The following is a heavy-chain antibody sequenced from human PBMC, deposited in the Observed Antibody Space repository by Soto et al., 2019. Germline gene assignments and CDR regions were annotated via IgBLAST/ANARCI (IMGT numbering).Heavy chain of an antibody. CDR1: GFTFSSYA. CDR3: AKDQPAIVVVPAASDAFDI. J-gene: IGHJ3*02. V-gene: IGHV3-23*01. CDR2: ISGSGGST. Sequence: EVQLLESGGGLVQPGGSLRLSCAASGFTFSSYAMSWVRQAPGKGLEWVSAISGSGGSTYYADSVKGRFTISRDNSKNTLYLQMNSLRAEDTAVYYCAKDQPAIVVVPAASDAFDIWGQWTMVTVSS. D-gene: IGHD2-2*01.